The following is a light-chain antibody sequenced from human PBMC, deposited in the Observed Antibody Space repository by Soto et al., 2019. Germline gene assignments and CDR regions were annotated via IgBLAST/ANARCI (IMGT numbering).Light chain of an antibody. Sequence: QSVLTQPPAASGTPGQRVTISCSGSSSNIGSNSVNWYQQLPGTAPKRLIYNNNHRPSGVPDRFSGSKSGTSGSLAISGLQSEDEADYYCAAWDASLNGLVFGVGTKLTVL. CDR1: SSNIGSNS. CDR2: NNN. J-gene: IGLJ2*01. V-gene: IGLV1-44*01. CDR3: AAWDASLNGLV.